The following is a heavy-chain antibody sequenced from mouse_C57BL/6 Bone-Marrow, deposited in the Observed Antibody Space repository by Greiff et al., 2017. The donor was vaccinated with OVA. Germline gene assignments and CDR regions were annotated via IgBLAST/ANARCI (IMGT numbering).Heavy chain of an antibody. CDR2: IDPNSGGT. CDR3: AREGYYGSTAWFAY. Sequence: QQSCKASGYTFTSYWMHWVKQRPGRGLEWIGRIDPNSGGTKYNEKFKSKATLTVDKPSSTAYMQLSSLTSEDSAVYYCAREGYYGSTAWFAYWGQGTLVTVSA. D-gene: IGHD1-1*01. J-gene: IGHJ3*01. CDR1: GYTFTSYW. V-gene: IGHV1-72*01.